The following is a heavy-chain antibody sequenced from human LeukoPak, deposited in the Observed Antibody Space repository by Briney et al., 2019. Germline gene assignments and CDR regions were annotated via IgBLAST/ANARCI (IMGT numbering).Heavy chain of an antibody. J-gene: IGHJ4*02. CDR1: GYTFTSYY. V-gene: IGHV1-46*01. CDR3: ALGVVPAAAEGGFDY. CDR2: INPSGGST. Sequence: ASVKVSCKASGYTFTSYYVHWVRQAPGQGLEWMGIINPSGGSTSYAQKFQGRVTMTRDTSTSTVYMELSSLRSEDTAVYYCALGVVPAAAEGGFDYWGQGTLVTVS. D-gene: IGHD2-2*01.